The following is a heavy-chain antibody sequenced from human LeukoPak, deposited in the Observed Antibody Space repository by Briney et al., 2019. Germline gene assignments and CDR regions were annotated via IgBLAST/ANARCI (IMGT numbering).Heavy chain of an antibody. J-gene: IGHJ6*03. CDR1: GFTFSSYG. CDR3: AKEEMAAGKHVEYYHYYMDV. V-gene: IGHV3-30*02. D-gene: IGHD5-24*01. Sequence: GGSLRLSCAASGFTFSSYGMHWVRQAPGKGLEWVAFIRYDGSNKYYADSVKGRFTISRDNSKNTLYLQMNSLRAEDTAVYYCAKEEMAAGKHVEYYHYYMDVWGKGTTVTVSS. CDR2: IRYDGSNK.